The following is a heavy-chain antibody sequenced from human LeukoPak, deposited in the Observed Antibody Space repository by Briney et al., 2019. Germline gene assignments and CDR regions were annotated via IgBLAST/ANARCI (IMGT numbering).Heavy chain of an antibody. CDR3: ARAPDYYGLGSYGYYYYYGMDV. V-gene: IGHV4-34*01. J-gene: IGHJ6*02. Sequence: SETLSLTCAVYGGSFSGYYWSWIRQPPGEGLEWIGEINHSGSTNYNPSLKSRVTISVDTSKNQFSLKLSSVTAADTAVYYCARAPDYYGLGSYGYYYYYGMDVWGQGTTVTVSS. CDR1: GGSFSGYY. D-gene: IGHD3-10*01. CDR2: INHSGST.